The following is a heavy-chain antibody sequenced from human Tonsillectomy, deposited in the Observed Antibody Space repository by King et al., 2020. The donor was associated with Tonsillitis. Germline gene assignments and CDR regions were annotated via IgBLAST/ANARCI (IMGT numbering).Heavy chain of an antibody. CDR1: GGSISSSNHY. D-gene: IGHD5-18*01. Sequence: QLQESGPGLVKPSETLSLTCTVSGGSISSSNHYWGWIRQPPGKGLEWRASFYNSGSTYYNPSLKSRVTISVDSSKKQFSLKLSSVTGADTAVYYCARRGYAYGNWFDHWGQGTLVTVSS. J-gene: IGHJ5*02. V-gene: IGHV4-39*01. CDR3: ARRGYAYGNWFDH. CDR2: FYNSGST.